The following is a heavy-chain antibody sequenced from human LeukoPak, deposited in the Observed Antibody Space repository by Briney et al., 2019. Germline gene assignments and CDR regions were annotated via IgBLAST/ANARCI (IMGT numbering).Heavy chain of an antibody. V-gene: IGHV1-18*01. Sequence: ASVKVSCKASGCIFTSYGISWVRQAPGQGLEWMGWINPYNGNTKYAQKFQGRVTMTTDTSTNTAYMELRSLRSDDTAVYYCARGLTHRMYYSEGGDAFDIWGQGTMF. CDR1: GCIFTSYG. D-gene: IGHD3-22*01. CDR3: ARGLTHRMYYSEGGDAFDI. J-gene: IGHJ3*02. CDR2: INPYNGNT.